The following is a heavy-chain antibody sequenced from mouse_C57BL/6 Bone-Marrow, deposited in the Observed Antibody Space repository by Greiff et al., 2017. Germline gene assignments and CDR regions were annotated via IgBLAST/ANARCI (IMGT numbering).Heavy chain of an antibody. J-gene: IGHJ2*01. CDR3: AILRYYGSSADC. D-gene: IGHD1-1*01. Sequence: VQLQQSGAELVQPGASVKVSCKASGYTFTSYWMHWVKQRPGQGLEWIGWIHPSDSDTYYNQKFKGKVTLSIDKASSTAYMQLSSLTSEDSAVYYCAILRYYGSSADCWGKGTTLTVSS. CDR2: IHPSDSDT. CDR1: GYTFTSYW. V-gene: IGHV1-74*01.